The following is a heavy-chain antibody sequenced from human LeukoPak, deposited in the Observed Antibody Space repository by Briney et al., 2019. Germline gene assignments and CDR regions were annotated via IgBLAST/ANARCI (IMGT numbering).Heavy chain of an antibody. Sequence: SETLSLTCTVSGGSISSGDYYWSWIRQPPGKGLEWIGYIYYSGSTYYNPSLKSRVTISVDTSKNQFSLKLSSVTAADTAVYYCAREAVAGIFDYWGQGTLVTVSS. J-gene: IGHJ4*02. CDR1: GGSISSGDYY. D-gene: IGHD6-19*01. V-gene: IGHV4-30-4*01. CDR2: IYYSGST. CDR3: AREAVAGIFDY.